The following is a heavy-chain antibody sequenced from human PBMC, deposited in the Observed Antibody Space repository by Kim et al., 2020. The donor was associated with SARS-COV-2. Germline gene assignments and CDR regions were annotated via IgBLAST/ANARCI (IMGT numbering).Heavy chain of an antibody. J-gene: IGHJ4*02. V-gene: IGHV3-9*01. D-gene: IGHD6-19*01. Sequence: KGRFTISRDNAKNSLYLQMNSLRAEDTALYYCAKDISDIGQWLVGEGFDYWGQGTLVTVSS. CDR3: AKDISDIGQWLVGEGFDY.